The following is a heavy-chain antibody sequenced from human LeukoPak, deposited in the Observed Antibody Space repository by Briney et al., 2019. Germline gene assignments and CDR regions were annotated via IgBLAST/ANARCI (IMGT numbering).Heavy chain of an antibody. J-gene: IGHJ6*02. CDR2: ISSGGNT. CDR1: GFTFSSNY. D-gene: IGHD5-18*01. V-gene: IGHV3-53*01. Sequence: GGSLRLSCAASGFTFSSNYMSWVRQAPGEGLEWVAIISSGGNTYYADSVKGRFTISRDNSKNTLYLRMNSLRAEDTAIYYCATRQRSGYYYGMDVWGQGTTVTVSS. CDR3: ATRQRSGYYYGMDV.